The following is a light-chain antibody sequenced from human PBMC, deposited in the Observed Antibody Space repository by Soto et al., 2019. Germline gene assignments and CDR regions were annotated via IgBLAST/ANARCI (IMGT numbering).Light chain of an antibody. J-gene: IGKJ4*01. CDR2: EAS. V-gene: IGKV3-15*01. Sequence: EVVMTQSPATLSVSPGERATLSCRASQSVGTNLAWYQQKPCQAPRLLIYEASTRATGIPARFSGSGSGTEFTLTISSLQSEDFALYYCQQSKNWPPLTFGGGTKVDIK. CDR3: QQSKNWPPLT. CDR1: QSVGTN.